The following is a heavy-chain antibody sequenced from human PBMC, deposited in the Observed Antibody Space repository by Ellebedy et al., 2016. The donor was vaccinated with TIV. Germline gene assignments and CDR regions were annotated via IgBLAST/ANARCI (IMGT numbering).Heavy chain of an antibody. CDR1: GFSFRSYW. V-gene: IGHV3-7*03. D-gene: IGHD4-17*01. CDR3: ATDGSYGDYLSPTHAFEI. J-gene: IGHJ3*02. Sequence: GGSLRLSCAASGFSFRSYWMSWVRQAPGKGLEWVANINQDGSQKFYVDSVEGPFTISRDNPKRSLYLQMDSLSAEDTAVYYCATDGSYGDYLSPTHAFEIWGQGTMVTVSS. CDR2: INQDGSQK.